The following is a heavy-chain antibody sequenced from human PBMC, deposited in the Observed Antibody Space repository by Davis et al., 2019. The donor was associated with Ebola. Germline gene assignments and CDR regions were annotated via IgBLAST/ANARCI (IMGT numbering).Heavy chain of an antibody. Sequence: PGGSLRLSCAASGFTFSSYSMNWVRQAPGKGLEWVSSISSSSSYIYYADPVKGRFTISRDNAKNTVYLEMKSLRVEDTALYYCARDMWNYGGEDYYYGMDVWGQGTTVTVSS. D-gene: IGHD1-7*01. J-gene: IGHJ6*02. CDR2: ISSSSSYI. CDR3: ARDMWNYGGEDYYYGMDV. V-gene: IGHV3-21*01. CDR1: GFTFSSYS.